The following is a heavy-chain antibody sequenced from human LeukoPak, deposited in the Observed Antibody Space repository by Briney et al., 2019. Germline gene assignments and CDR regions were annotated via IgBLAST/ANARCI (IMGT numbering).Heavy chain of an antibody. CDR3: ASDLGSNSGGWSRSTWFDP. Sequence: GGALRLSCAASGFTFSSYSMNGVRQAPGKGLEGVAYISSSSSTIYYADSVKGRFTISRDNAMNSLYLQMNSLRAEDTAVYYCASDLGSNSGGWSRSTWFDPWGQGPLVTVSS. J-gene: IGHJ5*02. CDR2: ISSSSSTI. V-gene: IGHV3-48*01. CDR1: GFTFSSYS. D-gene: IGHD6-19*01.